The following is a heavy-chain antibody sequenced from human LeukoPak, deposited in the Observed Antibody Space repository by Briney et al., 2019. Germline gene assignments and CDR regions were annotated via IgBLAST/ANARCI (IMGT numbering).Heavy chain of an antibody. CDR3: ARADFWEGWNYDYYYGMDV. CDR2: IKHDGSEK. J-gene: IGHJ6*02. D-gene: IGHD1-7*01. Sequence: GGSLRLSCAASGFTFSSYWMSCVRQAPGKGLEWVANIKHDGSEKYYVDSVKGRFTISRDNAKNSLYLQMNSLRAEDTAVYYCARADFWEGWNYDYYYGMDVWGQGTTVTVSS. V-gene: IGHV3-7*01. CDR1: GFTFSSYW.